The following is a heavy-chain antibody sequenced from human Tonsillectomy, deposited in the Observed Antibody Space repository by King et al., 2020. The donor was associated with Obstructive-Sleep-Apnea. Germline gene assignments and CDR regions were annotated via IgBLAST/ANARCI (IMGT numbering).Heavy chain of an antibody. J-gene: IGHJ3*02. Sequence: VQLVESGGGVVQPGRSLRLSCAASGFTFSSYAMHWVRQAPGKRLEWVAVISYDGSNKYYADSVRGRFTISRDNSKNTLYLQMNSLRAEDTAVYYCARDRGYFDWLLSWDAFDIWGQGTMVTVSS. CDR3: ARDRGYFDWLLSWDAFDI. D-gene: IGHD3-9*01. V-gene: IGHV3-30*04. CDR2: ISYDGSNK. CDR1: GFTFSSYA.